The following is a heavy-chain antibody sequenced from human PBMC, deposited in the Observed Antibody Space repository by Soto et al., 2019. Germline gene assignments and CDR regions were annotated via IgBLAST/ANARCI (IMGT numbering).Heavy chain of an antibody. J-gene: IGHJ5*02. Sequence: SETLSLTCTVSGGSISSYYWSWIRQPPGKGLEWIGYIYYSGSTNYNPSLKSRVTISVDTSKNQFSLKLSSVTAADTAVYYCARRSDGGLEPAFDPWGQGTLVTVSS. CDR2: IYYSGST. CDR3: ARRSDGGLEPAFDP. D-gene: IGHD3-16*01. CDR1: GGSISSYY. V-gene: IGHV4-59*08.